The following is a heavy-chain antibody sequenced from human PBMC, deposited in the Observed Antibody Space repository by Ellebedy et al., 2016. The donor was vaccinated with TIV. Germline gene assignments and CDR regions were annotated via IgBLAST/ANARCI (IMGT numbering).Heavy chain of an antibody. CDR2: ISSSGTYI. V-gene: IGHV3-21*01. D-gene: IGHD6-13*01. J-gene: IGHJ4*02. CDR3: ARPAASYSSSWYDFDC. Sequence: GESLKISCAASGFTFSTYTMNWVRQAPGKGLEWVSFISSSGTYIHNADSVKGRFTISRDNAKNSLYLQMNSLRVEDTAVYYCARPAASYSSSWYDFDCWGQGALVTVSS. CDR1: GFTFSTYT.